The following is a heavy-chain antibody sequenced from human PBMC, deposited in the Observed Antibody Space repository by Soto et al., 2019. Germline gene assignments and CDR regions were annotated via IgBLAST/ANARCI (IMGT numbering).Heavy chain of an antibody. V-gene: IGHV1-69*13. D-gene: IGHD5-12*01. CDR1: GRTFSSYA. CDR2: IIPIFGTA. CDR3: ARAKVSGSLFDY. Sequence: RASVKVSCKASGRTFSSYAISWVRQAPGQGLEWMGGIIPIFGTANYAQKCQCRVTITADESTSTADMELSSLGSEDTAVYYCARAKVSGSLFDYWGQGTLVTVSS. J-gene: IGHJ4*02.